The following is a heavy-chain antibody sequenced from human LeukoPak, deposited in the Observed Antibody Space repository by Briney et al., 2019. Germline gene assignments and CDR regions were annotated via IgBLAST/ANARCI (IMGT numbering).Heavy chain of an antibody. Sequence: PSETLSLTCTVSGASISGSGYYWGWIRQPPGKGLEWIGSIYSSGSTYYNASLQSRVTISIETSKNQISLRLNSVTAADTAMYYCAKSGGYGLIDYWGQGTLVTISS. J-gene: IGHJ4*02. V-gene: IGHV4-39*01. CDR1: GASISGSGYY. CDR3: AKSGGYGLIDY. CDR2: IYSSGST. D-gene: IGHD1-26*01.